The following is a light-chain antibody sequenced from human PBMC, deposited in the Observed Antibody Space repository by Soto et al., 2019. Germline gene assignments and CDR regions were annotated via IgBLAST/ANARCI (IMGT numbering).Light chain of an antibody. CDR1: SSNIGSNT. CDR2: SNN. V-gene: IGLV1-44*01. Sequence: QSVLTQPPSASGTPGQRVTISCSGSSSNIGSNTVNWYQQLPGTAPKLLIYSNNQRPSGVPDRFSGSKSGTSASLAISGLQSEDGADYYCAAWDGRLNGPVFGGGTKLTVL. CDR3: AAWDGRLNGPV. J-gene: IGLJ2*01.